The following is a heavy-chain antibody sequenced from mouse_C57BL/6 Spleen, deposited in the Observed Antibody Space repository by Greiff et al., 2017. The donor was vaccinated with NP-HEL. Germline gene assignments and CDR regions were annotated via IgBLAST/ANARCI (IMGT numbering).Heavy chain of an antibody. CDR2: INPNYGTT. CDR1: GYSFTDYN. CDR3: ARDRFLTTVVATPYAMDY. D-gene: IGHD1-1*01. V-gene: IGHV1-39*01. J-gene: IGHJ4*01. Sequence: VQLQQSGPELVKPGASVKISCKASGYSFTDYNMNWVKQSNGKSLEWIGVINPNYGTTSYNQKFKGKATLTVDQSSSTAYMQLNSLTSEDSAVYHCARDRFLTTVVATPYAMDYWGQGTSVTVSS.